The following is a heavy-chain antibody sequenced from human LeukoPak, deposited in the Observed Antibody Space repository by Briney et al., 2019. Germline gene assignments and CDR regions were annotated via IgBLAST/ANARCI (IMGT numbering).Heavy chain of an antibody. J-gene: IGHJ1*01. CDR3: ARGRAHYYDSSGYERAVQH. D-gene: IGHD3-22*01. CDR1: GFTFSSYA. Sequence: GGSLRLSCAASGFTFSSYAMHWVRQAPGKGLEWVAVISYDGSNKYYADSVKGRFTISRDNSKNTLYLQMNSLRAEDTAVYYCARGRAHYYDSSGYERAVQHWGQGTLVTVSS. CDR2: ISYDGSNK. V-gene: IGHV3-30-3*01.